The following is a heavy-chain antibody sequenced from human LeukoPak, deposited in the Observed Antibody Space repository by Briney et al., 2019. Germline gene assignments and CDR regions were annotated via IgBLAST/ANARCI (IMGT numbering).Heavy chain of an antibody. D-gene: IGHD4-17*01. CDR2: INQDGSVK. Sequence: GGSLRLSCAASGFTFSGYWMSWVRQAPGKGLEWVAYINQDGSVKHDVDFVKGRFTISRDNAKNSLYLQMNSLRAEDTAVYYCARNNFAGDLYYYDYWGQGTLVTVSS. CDR3: ARNNFAGDLYYYDY. V-gene: IGHV3-7*01. CDR1: GFTFSGYW. J-gene: IGHJ4*02.